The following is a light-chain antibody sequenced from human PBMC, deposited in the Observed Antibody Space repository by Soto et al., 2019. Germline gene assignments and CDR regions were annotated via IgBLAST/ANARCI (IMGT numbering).Light chain of an antibody. CDR3: CSYAGSYTYV. CDR2: DVS. CDR1: SSDVGGYTY. Sequence: QSVLTQPRSVSGSPGQSVTISCTGTSSDVGGYTYVSWYQQHPGKAPKLMIYDVSTRPSGVPDRFSGSKSGNTASLTISGLHAEDEADYYCCSYAGSYTYVFGTGPKLTVL. J-gene: IGLJ1*01. V-gene: IGLV2-11*01.